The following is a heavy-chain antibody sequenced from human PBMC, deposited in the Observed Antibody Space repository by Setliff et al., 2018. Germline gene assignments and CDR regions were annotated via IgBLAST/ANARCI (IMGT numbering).Heavy chain of an antibody. D-gene: IGHD1-1*01. CDR2: INSDGSST. CDR1: GFTVSSTY. Sequence: GGSLRLSCAASGFTVSSTYMSWVRQAPGKGLVWVSRINSDGSSTSSADSVKGRFTISRDNAKNTLYLQMNSLRAEDTAVYYCARGPWKHSAYYYYYYMDVWGKGTTVTV. V-gene: IGHV3-74*01. CDR3: ARGPWKHSAYYYYYYMDV. J-gene: IGHJ6*03.